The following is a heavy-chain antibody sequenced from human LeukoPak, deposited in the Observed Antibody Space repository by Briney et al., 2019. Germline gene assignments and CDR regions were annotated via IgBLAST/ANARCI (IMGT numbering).Heavy chain of an antibody. Sequence: GGSLRLSCAVSRITLSNYGMHWVRQAPGKGLEWVAVIWYDGSNKYYADSVKGRFTISRDNSKNTLYLQMNSLRAEDTAVYYCAKDPAKVGATRPGDYWGQGTLVTVSS. CDR1: RITLSNYG. D-gene: IGHD1-26*01. CDR3: AKDPAKVGATRPGDY. J-gene: IGHJ4*02. V-gene: IGHV3-33*06. CDR2: IWYDGSNK.